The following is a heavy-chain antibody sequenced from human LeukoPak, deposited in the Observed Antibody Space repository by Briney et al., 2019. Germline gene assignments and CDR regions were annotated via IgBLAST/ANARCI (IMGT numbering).Heavy chain of an antibody. CDR1: GGSISSSSYY. D-gene: IGHD3-22*01. V-gene: IGHV4-39*07. CDR3: ARTYYYDSSGPTPCFDY. J-gene: IGHJ4*02. Sequence: PSETLSLICTVSGGSISSSSYYWSWIRQPPGKGLEWIGEINHSGSTNYNPSLKSRVTISVDTSKNQFSLKLSSVTAADTAVYYCARTYYYDSSGPTPCFDYWGQGTLVTVSS. CDR2: INHSGST.